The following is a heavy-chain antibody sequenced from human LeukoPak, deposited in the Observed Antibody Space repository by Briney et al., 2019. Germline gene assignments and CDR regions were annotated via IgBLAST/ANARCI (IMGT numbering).Heavy chain of an antibody. V-gene: IGHV4-59*01. Sequence: PSETLSLTCTVSGGSISSYYWSWIRRPPGKGLEWIGYIYYSGSTNYNPSLKSRVTISVDTSKNQFSLELSSVTAADTAVYYCARDDGDFWSGSNWFDTWGQGTLVTVSS. J-gene: IGHJ5*02. CDR2: IYYSGST. CDR3: ARDDGDFWSGSNWFDT. CDR1: GGSISSYY. D-gene: IGHD3-3*01.